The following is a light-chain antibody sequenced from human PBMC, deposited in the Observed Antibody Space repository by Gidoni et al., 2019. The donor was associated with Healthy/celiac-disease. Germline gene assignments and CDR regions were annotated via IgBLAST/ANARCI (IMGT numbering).Light chain of an antibody. CDR3: QRRSNWPKT. V-gene: IGKV3-11*01. CDR1: QSVSSY. J-gene: IGKJ1*01. CDR2: DAS. Sequence: EIVLTQSPATLSLSPGDRATLSGRASQSVSSYLAWYQQKPGQAPRLLIYDASNRAAGIPARFSGSGSGTDFTLTISSLEPEDFTVYYCQRRSNWPKTFGQGTKVEIK.